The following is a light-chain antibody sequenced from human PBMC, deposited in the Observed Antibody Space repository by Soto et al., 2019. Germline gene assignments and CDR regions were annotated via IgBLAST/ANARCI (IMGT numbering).Light chain of an antibody. V-gene: IGKV1-39*01. CDR3: QQSYSTHLA. CDR2: AAS. Sequence: DIQMTQSPSSLSASVGDRVTITCRASQSISSYLNWYQQKPGKAPKLLIYAASSLQSGVPSRFSGRGSGTDFTLTISSLQPEDFATYYCQQSYSTHLAFGGGTKVEIK. CDR1: QSISSY. J-gene: IGKJ4*01.